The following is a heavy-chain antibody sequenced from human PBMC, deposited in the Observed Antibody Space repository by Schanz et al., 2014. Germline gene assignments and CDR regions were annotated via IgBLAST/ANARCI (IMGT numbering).Heavy chain of an antibody. CDR1: GFTFNSYG. Sequence: QVHLVESGGGVVQPGRSLRLSCAASGFTFNSYGMHWVRQAPGKGLEWVAFIWYDGSNKYYADSVKGRFTISRDNSKNTLYVQMNSLRAEDTAVYYCAKSMYSTSWAFDLWGQGAQVTVSS. CDR2: IWYDGSNK. D-gene: IGHD2-2*01. J-gene: IGHJ4*02. CDR3: AKSMYSTSWAFDL. V-gene: IGHV3-33*06.